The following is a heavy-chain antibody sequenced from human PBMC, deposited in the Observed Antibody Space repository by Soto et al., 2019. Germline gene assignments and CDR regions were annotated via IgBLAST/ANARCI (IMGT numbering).Heavy chain of an antibody. CDR3: ARADWSSSHGWFDP. CDR2: IYHSGST. CDR1: GGSISSSNW. D-gene: IGHD6-13*01. J-gene: IGHJ5*02. V-gene: IGHV4-4*02. Sequence: QVQLQESGPGLVKPSGTLSLTCAVSGGSISSSNWWSWVRQPPGKGLEWIGEIYHSGSTNYNPSLRCRVTISVDKSKNQFSMKLSSVTAADTAVYYCARADWSSSHGWFDPWGQGTLVTVSS.